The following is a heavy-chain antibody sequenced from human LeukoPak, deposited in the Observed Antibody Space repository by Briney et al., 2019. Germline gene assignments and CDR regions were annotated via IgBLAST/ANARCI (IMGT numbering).Heavy chain of an antibody. J-gene: IGHJ3*02. V-gene: IGHV4-59*01. CDR1: VGSLSSYH. CDR2: TYYSGST. Sequence: SETLSLTCTVSVGSLSSYHWSWIRQSPGKGLEWIGYTYYSGSTNYNPSLKSRVTISIDTSKNQFSLKLSSVTAADTAVYYCARDQGSGNRAFDIWGQGTMVTVSS. CDR3: ARDQGSGNRAFDI. D-gene: IGHD4-23*01.